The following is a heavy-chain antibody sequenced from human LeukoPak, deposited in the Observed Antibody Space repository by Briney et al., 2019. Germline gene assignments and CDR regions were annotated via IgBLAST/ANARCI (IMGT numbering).Heavy chain of an antibody. CDR3: ARGPNNSGWYIGLDV. V-gene: IGHV4-59*12. D-gene: IGHD6-19*01. Sequence: PSETLSLTCLVSGEPISSYYWSWIRQAPGRGPEYIGNVYYNGNTNYNPSLKSRVAISVDASKNQFSLKLSSVTAADTAVYYCARGPNNSGWYIGLDVWGHGTTVTVS. CDR1: GEPISSYY. J-gene: IGHJ6*02. CDR2: VYYNGNT.